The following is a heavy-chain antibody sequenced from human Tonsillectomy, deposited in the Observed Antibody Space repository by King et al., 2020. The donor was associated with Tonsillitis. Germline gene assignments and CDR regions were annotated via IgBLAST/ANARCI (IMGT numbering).Heavy chain of an antibody. Sequence: HVQLVESGGGVVQPGRSLRLSCAASGFIFRSFDMHWVRQAPGKGLEWVAVMSYEGNIKYYADSVKGRFTISRDNSKNTFYLQMNSLRAEDTAIYYCAKTRRGYSHGPYFDYWGQGTLVTVSS. V-gene: IGHV3-30*18. CDR3: AKTRRGYSHGPYFDY. CDR2: MSYEGNIK. J-gene: IGHJ4*02. D-gene: IGHD5-18*01. CDR1: GFIFRSFD.